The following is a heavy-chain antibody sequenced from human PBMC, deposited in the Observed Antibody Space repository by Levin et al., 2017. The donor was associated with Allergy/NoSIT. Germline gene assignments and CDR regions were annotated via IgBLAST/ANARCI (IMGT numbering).Heavy chain of an antibody. V-gene: IGHV4-59*08. CDR1: GGSISNYY. CDR2: IYYTGST. D-gene: IGHD5-12*01. Sequence: SQTLSLTCSVSGGSISNYYWSWIRPPPGKGLEWIGYIYYTGSTNYNPSLKSRVTISVDTSKNQFSLKMRSMTAADTAMYFCARDRVAIVSTTHYFYGMDVWGRGTTVTVSS. J-gene: IGHJ6*02. CDR3: ARDRVAIVSTTHYFYGMDV.